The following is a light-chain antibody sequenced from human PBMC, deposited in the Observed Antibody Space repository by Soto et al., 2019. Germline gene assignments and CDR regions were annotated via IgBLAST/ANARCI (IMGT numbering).Light chain of an antibody. CDR1: SSNSGAGYD. Sequence: QSVLTQPPSVSGAPGQRLTISCTGSSSNSGAGYDVHWYQQLPGTAPKHLIYANTARPSGVPARFSGSKSGTSASLAINGLQTEDEADYYCQSYDSSLRGSVFGTGTKVTVL. CDR2: ANT. J-gene: IGLJ1*01. V-gene: IGLV1-40*01. CDR3: QSYDSSLRGSV.